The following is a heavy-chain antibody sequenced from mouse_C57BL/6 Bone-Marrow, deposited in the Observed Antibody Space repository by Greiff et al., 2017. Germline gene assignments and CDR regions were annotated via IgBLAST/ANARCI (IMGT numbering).Heavy chain of an antibody. J-gene: IGHJ3*01. CDR2: ISDGGSYT. V-gene: IGHV5-4*01. CDR1: GFTFSSYA. CDR3: AREGAYYGLAY. D-gene: IGHD1-1*01. Sequence: EVNVVESGGGLVKPGGSLKLSCAASGFTFSSYAMSWVRQTPEKRLEWVATISDGGSYTYYPDNVKGRFTISRDNAKNNLYLQMSHLKSEDTAMYYCAREGAYYGLAYWGQGTLVTVSA.